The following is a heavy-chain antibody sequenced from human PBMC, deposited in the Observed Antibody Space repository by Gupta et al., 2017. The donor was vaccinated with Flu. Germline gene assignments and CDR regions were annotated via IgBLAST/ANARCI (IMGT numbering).Heavy chain of an antibody. CDR2: IKSKTDGGTT. CDR1: GFTFSNAW. CDR3: TTLVVPAATDDY. J-gene: IGHJ4*02. D-gene: IGHD2-2*01. V-gene: IGHV3-15*01. Sequence: EVQLVESGGGLVKPGGSLRLSCAASGFTFSNAWMSWVRQAPGKGLEWVGRIKSKTDGGTTDYAAPVKGRFTISRDDSKNTLYLQMNSLKTEDTAVYYCTTLVVPAATDDYWGQGTLVTVSS.